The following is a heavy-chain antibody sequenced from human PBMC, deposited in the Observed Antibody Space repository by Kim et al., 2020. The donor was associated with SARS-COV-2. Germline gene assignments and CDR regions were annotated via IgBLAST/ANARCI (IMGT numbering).Heavy chain of an antibody. J-gene: IGHJ4*02. CDR2: INPNSGDT. CDR3: ARRATVIVTLDY. D-gene: IGHD3-16*02. V-gene: IGHV1-2*02. Sequence: ASVKVSCKASGYTFSGYYMYWVRQAPGQGLEWMGWINPNSGDTNYAQNFQGRVTMTRDTSISTAYMELSGLRSDDTAVYYCARRATVIVTLDYWGQGTLVTVSS. CDR1: GYTFSGYY.